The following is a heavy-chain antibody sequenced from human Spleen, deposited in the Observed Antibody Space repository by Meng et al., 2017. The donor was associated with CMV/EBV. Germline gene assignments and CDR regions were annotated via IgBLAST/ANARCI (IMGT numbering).Heavy chain of an antibody. CDR2: INPTGGST. CDR1: GYTFTSYY. CDR3: ARGRLLWFGELWYYGY. V-gene: IGHV1-46*01. J-gene: IGHJ4*02. Sequence: SGYTFTSYYRHWVRQAPGQGLEWMGIINPTGGSTSYAQKFQGRVTMTRDTSTSTVYMELSSLRSEDTAVYYCARGRLLWFGELWYYGYWGQGTLVTVSS. D-gene: IGHD3-10*01.